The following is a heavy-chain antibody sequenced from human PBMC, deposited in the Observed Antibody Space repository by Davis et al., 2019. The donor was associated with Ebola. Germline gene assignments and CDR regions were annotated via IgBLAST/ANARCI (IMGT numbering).Heavy chain of an antibody. V-gene: IGHV3-64D*08. Sequence: GGSLRLSCAASGFTFSSYWMHWVRQAPGKGLEYVSGINVNGGSTYYADSLKGRFTISRDNVKNTLYLQMSSLRPEDTAVYYCVKDDDVFFDYWGQGTLVTVSS. J-gene: IGHJ4*02. D-gene: IGHD3-9*01. CDR2: INVNGGST. CDR3: VKDDDVFFDY. CDR1: GFTFSSYW.